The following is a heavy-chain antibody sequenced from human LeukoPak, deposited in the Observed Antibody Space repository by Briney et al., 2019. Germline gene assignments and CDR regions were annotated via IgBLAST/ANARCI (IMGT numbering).Heavy chain of an antibody. D-gene: IGHD2-8*01. V-gene: IGHV3-48*04. CDR3: ARDRGNGYYYYYMDV. CDR2: ISSSSSTI. CDR1: GFTFSSYS. J-gene: IGHJ6*03. Sequence: GGSLRLSCAASGFTFSSYSMNWVRQAPGKGLEWVSYISSSSSTIYYADSVKGRFTISRDNAKNSLYLQMNSLRAEDTAVYYCARDRGNGYYYYYMDVWGKGTTVTVSS.